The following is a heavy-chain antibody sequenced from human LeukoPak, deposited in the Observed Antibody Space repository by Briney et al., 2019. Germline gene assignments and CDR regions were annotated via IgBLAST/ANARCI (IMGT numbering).Heavy chain of an antibody. CDR3: ARSCDSSGYYGFFDY. D-gene: IGHD3-22*01. CDR2: INHSGST. V-gene: IGHV4-34*01. J-gene: IGHJ4*02. Sequence: SETLSLTCAVYGGSFSGYYWSWIRQPPGKGLEWIGEINHSGSTNYDPSLKSRVTISVDTSKNQFSPKLSSVTAADTAVYYCARSCDSSGYYGFFDYWGQGTLVTVSS. CDR1: GGSFSGYY.